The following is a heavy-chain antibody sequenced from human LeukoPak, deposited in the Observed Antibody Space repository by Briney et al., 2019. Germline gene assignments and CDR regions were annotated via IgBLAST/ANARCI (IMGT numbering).Heavy chain of an antibody. Sequence: SGTLSLTCTVSGGSISTYYWTWIRQPPGKGLEWIGYIYYSGSTNYNPSLKSRVTISVDTSKNQFSLKLSSVTAADTAVYYCARAYCSGGSCYSSRGMFDPWGQGTLVTVSS. V-gene: IGHV4-59*01. CDR1: GGSISTYY. J-gene: IGHJ5*02. CDR3: ARAYCSGGSCYSSRGMFDP. CDR2: IYYSGST. D-gene: IGHD2-15*01.